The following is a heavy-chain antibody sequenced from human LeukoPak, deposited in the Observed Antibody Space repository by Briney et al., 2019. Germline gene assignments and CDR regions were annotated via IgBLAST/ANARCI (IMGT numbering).Heavy chain of an antibody. J-gene: IGHJ4*02. CDR2: ISSDGSST. Sequence: PGGSLRLSCAASGFTFNDYWMHWVRQAPGKGLVWVSRISSDGSSTSYADSVKGRFTISRDNAKNALYLQMDSLRAEDSAVYYCASFTVTEKGDCWGQGTLVTVSS. CDR1: GFTFNDYW. CDR3: ASFTVTEKGDC. V-gene: IGHV3-74*01. D-gene: IGHD4-17*01.